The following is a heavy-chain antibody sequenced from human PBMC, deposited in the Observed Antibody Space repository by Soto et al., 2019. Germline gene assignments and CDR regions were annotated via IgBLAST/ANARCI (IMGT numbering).Heavy chain of an antibody. D-gene: IGHD3-9*01. CDR2: SYSTGGT. V-gene: IGHV3-23*01. CDR3: ARDREPDGIWTFDS. CDR1: GFTLGKYT. J-gene: IGHJ4*02. Sequence: EVLLLESGGDVVQPGGSLRLSCAASGFTLGKYTMGWVRQAPGKGLEWVAESYSTGGTEYADSVKGRFTISRDISKNTLFLQMISLGLEDTALYYCARDREPDGIWTFDSWGQGTLVTVSS.